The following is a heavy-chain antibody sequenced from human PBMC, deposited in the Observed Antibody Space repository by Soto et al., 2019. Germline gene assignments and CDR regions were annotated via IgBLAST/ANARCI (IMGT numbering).Heavy chain of an antibody. D-gene: IGHD3-22*01. CDR2: FDPEDGET. J-gene: IGHJ4*02. V-gene: IGHV1-24*01. CDR1: GYTLTELS. CDR3: ATSYLYSGYYPFFDY. Sequence: QVQLVQSGAEVKKPGASMKVSCKVSGYTLTELSMHWVRQAPGKGLEWMVGFDPEDGETIYAQKFQGRVTMTEDTSTDTAYMELSSLRSEDTAVYYCATSYLYSGYYPFFDYWGQGTLVTVSS.